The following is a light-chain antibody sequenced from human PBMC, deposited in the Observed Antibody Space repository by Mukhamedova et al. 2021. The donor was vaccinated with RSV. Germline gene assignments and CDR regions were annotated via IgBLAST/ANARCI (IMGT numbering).Light chain of an antibody. J-gene: IGKJ1*01. Sequence: WYQRRVHGKAPKLLIYKTSNLESGVPSRFSGSGSGTEFTLTISSLQPDDFATYYCQHYYSYSPWMFSQGTVVEIK. CDR3: QHYYSYSPWM. V-gene: IGKV1-5*03. CDR2: KTS.